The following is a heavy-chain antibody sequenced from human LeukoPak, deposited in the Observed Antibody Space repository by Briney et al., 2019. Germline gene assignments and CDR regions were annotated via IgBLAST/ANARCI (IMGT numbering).Heavy chain of an antibody. D-gene: IGHD1-20*01. CDR3: ARDNWIEAHYFDY. CDR2: ISDSGGST. Sequence: GGSLRLSCAASGFTFSSYDMSWVRQAPGKGLEWVSAISDSGGSTYYADSVKGRFTISKDNANTSLYLQMNSLSAEDTPVYYCARDNWIEAHYFDYWGQGTLVTVSS. J-gene: IGHJ4*02. V-gene: IGHV3-21*01. CDR1: GFTFSSYD.